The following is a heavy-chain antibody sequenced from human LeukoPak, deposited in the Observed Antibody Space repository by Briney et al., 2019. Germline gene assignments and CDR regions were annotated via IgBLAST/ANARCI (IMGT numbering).Heavy chain of an antibody. Sequence: ASVKVSCKASRGTFGSYTISWVRQAPGQGLEWMGRIIPILGIANYAQKFQGRVTITADKSTSTAYMELSSLRSEDTAVYYCARAICSGGSCRNWFDPWGQGTLVTVSS. CDR3: ARAICSGGSCRNWFDP. CDR1: RGTFGSYT. J-gene: IGHJ5*02. D-gene: IGHD2-15*01. V-gene: IGHV1-69*02. CDR2: IIPILGIA.